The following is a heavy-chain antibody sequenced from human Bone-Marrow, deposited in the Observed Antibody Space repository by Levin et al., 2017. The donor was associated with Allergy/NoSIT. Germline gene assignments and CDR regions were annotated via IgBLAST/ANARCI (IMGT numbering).Heavy chain of an antibody. CDR2: IQSGDSA. J-gene: IGHJ4*02. D-gene: IGHD5-18*01. CDR3: ARVGSGYTFDL. V-gene: IGHV3-66*01. CDR1: GFTASTHY. Sequence: GASVKVSCAVSGFTASTHYMSWVRQAPGKGLEWVSVIQSGDSAYYADSVKGRFTLSRDNSENTMSLQMNSLRGEDTAVYYCARVGSGYTFDLWGQGTLVTVSS.